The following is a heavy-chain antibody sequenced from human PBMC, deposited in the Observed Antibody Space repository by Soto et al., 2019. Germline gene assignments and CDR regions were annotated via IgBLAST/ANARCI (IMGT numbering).Heavy chain of an antibody. D-gene: IGHD3-10*01. J-gene: IGHJ6*02. V-gene: IGHV1-18*04. CDR3: ARDRGGGMDV. CDR2: ISTKIGNT. CDR1: GYTFTSYG. Sequence: QAQLVQSGAEVQKPGASVKVSCTASGYTFTSYGVSWVRQAPGQGLEWMGWISTKIGNTNYAQKLQGRVTMTTDASTSTADMELRSLRSDDTAVYYCARDRGGGMDVWGQGTTVTVSS.